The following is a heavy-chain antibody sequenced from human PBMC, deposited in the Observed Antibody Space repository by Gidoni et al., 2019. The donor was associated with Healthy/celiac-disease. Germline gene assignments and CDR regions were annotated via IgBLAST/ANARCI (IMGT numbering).Heavy chain of an antibody. CDR2: IYSGGST. D-gene: IGHD5-18*01. V-gene: IGHV3-53*02. J-gene: IGHJ2*01. Sequence: EVQLVETGGGLIQPGGSLRLSCAASGFTVSSNYMSWGRQAPGKGLEWVSVIYSGGSTYYADSVKGRFTISRDNSKNTLYLQMNSLRAEDTAVYYCARSMWGVTAMAPYWYFDLWGRGTLVTVSS. CDR3: ARSMWGVTAMAPYWYFDL. CDR1: GFTVSSNY.